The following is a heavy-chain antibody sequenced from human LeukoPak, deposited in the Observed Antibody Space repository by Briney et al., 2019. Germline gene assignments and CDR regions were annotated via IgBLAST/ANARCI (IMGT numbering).Heavy chain of an antibody. CDR3: ASCSWYLYYYYYYMDV. CDR2: IIPIFGTA. CDR1: GGTFSSYA. J-gene: IGHJ6*03. V-gene: IGHV1-69*06. D-gene: IGHD6-13*01. Sequence: PGASVKVSCKASGGTFSSYAISWVRQAPGQGLEWMGGIIPIFGTANYAQKFQGRVTITADKSTSTAYMELSSLRSEDTAVYYCASCSWYLYYYYYYMDVWGKGTTVTVSS.